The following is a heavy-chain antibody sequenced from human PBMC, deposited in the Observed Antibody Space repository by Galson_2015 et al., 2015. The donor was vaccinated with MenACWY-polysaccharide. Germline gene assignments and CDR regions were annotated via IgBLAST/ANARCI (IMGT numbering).Heavy chain of an antibody. J-gene: IGHJ4*02. CDR3: AASKGFVWGSLPLPDF. V-gene: IGHV4-59*01. CDR1: GASINSYY. Sequence: SETLSLTCSVSGASINSYYWSWIRQSPGKGLEWIAFTFHTGRTNHNPPLTGRVTISIDTSKNQFSLRLTSVTAADTAVYYCAASKGFVWGSLPLPDFWGQGTLVTVSP. D-gene: IGHD3-16*01. CDR2: TFHTGRT.